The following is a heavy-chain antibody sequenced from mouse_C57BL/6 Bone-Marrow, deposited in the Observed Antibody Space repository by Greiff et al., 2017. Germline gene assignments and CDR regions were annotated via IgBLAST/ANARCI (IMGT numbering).Heavy chain of an antibody. CDR1: GYTFTSYW. CDR3: ARSYSNYLFAY. Sequence: QVQLQQPGAELVMPGASVKLSCKASGYTFTSYWMHWVKQRPGQGLEWIGEIDPSDSYTNYNQKLKGKSTLTVDKSSSTAYMQLSSLTSEDSAVYYCARSYSNYLFAYWGQGTLVTVSA. J-gene: IGHJ3*01. D-gene: IGHD2-5*01. CDR2: IDPSDSYT. V-gene: IGHV1-69*01.